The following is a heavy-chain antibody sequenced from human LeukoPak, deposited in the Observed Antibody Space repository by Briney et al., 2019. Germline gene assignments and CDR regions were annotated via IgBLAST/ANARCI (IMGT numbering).Heavy chain of an antibody. V-gene: IGHV3-30-3*01. D-gene: IGHD3-3*01. CDR2: ISYDGSNK. CDR1: GFTFSSYA. CDR3: ARERITIFGVGYIYYYYYGMDV. Sequence: GRSLRLSCAASGFTFSSYAMHWVRQAPGKGLEWVAVISYDGSNKYYADSVKGRFTISRDNSKNTLYLQMNSLRAEDTAVYYCARERITIFGVGYIYYYYYGMDVWGQGTTVTVSS. J-gene: IGHJ6*02.